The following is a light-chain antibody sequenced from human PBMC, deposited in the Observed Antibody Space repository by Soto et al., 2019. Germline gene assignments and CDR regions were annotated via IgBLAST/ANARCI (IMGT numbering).Light chain of an antibody. J-gene: IGKJ2*01. V-gene: IGKV3-15*01. CDR2: DAS. CDR3: QQYNKWPMYT. Sequence: EIVMTQSPATLSVSPGERATLSCTTSQSVSRNLAWYQQKPGQAPRLLIYDASTRATGVPARFSGSGSGTEFTLTISGLQSEDFAVYYCQQYNKWPMYTFGQGTKLEIK. CDR1: QSVSRN.